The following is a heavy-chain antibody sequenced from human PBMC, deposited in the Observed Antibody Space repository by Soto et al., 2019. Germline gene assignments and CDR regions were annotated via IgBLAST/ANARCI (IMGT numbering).Heavy chain of an antibody. CDR3: ARDRRYSSSSEGLY. J-gene: IGHJ4*02. D-gene: IGHD6-6*01. V-gene: IGHV1-69*13. Sequence: WASVKVSCKASGGTFSSYAISWVRQAPGQGLELMGGIIPIFGTANYAQKFQGRVTITADESTSTAYMELSSLRSEDTAVYYCARDRRYSSSSEGLYWGQGTLVTVYS. CDR1: GGTFSSYA. CDR2: IIPIFGTA.